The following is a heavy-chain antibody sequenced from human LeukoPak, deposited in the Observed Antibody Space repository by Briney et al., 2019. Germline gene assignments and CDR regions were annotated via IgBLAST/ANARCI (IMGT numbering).Heavy chain of an antibody. D-gene: IGHD3-10*01. J-gene: IGHJ4*02. CDR1: GFTFSDYW. Sequence: PGGSLRLSCAASGFTFSDYWKHWVRQVPGKGLVWVSHINEDGTSTSYADSVKGRFTISRDNARNTLYLQMNSLRAEDTAVYYCARVWFGESSSDYWGQGTLVTVSS. V-gene: IGHV3-74*01. CDR2: INEDGTST. CDR3: ARVWFGESSSDY.